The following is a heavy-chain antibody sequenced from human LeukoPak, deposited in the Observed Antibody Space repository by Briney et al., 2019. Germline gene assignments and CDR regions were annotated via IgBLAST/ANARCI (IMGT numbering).Heavy chain of an antibody. J-gene: IGHJ4*02. CDR3: ARADWDTAMIDY. CDR2: ISSSSSYI. V-gene: IGHV3-21*01. CDR1: GFTFSSYT. Sequence: GGSLRHSCAASGFTFSSYTMNWVRQAPGKGLEWVSSISSSSSYIYYADSVKGRFTISRDNAKKSLYLQMNSLRAEDTAVYYCARADWDTAMIDYWGQGTLVTVSS. D-gene: IGHD5-18*01.